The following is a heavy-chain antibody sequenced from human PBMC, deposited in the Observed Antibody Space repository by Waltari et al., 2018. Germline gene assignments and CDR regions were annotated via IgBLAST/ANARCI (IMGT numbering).Heavy chain of an antibody. J-gene: IGHJ4*02. CDR2: INPNNGAT. D-gene: IGHD6-13*01. CDR3: AKDREGQQPLGY. Sequence: QVQLVQSGAEVKKPGASVKVSCKASGYAFTGYSIHWVRQAPGQGLEWMAWINPNNGATSSAQKFQGRVTMTKDTSITTAYMELTRLTSDDTAVYYCAKDREGQQPLGYWGQGTLVTVTS. V-gene: IGHV1-2*02. CDR1: GYAFTGYS.